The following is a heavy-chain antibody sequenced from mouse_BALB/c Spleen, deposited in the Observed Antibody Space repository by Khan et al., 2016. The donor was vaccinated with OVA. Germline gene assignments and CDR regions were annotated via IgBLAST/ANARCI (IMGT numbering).Heavy chain of an antibody. CDR1: GFTFSSFG. J-gene: IGHJ2*01. Sequence: EVQVVESGGGLVQPGGSRKLSCAASGFTFSSFGMHWVRQAPEKGLEWVAYINSGSSTIYYADPVKGRFTISRDNPKNTLFLQMTSLRSEDTAMYYCARGNGAYWGQGTTLTVSS. CDR2: INSGSSTI. CDR3: ARGNGAY. V-gene: IGHV5-17*02.